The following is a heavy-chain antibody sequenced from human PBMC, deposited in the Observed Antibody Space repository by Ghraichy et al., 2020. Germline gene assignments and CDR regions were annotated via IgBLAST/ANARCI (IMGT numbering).Heavy chain of an antibody. Sequence: SETLSLTCTVSGDSISSSSYYWGWIRQPPGKGLEWIGSIYYSGRTYYNPSLKSRVTISVDTSKNQFSLKLSSVTAADTAVYYCARDWDYYYGSGSYYWGQGTLVTVSS. J-gene: IGHJ4*02. V-gene: IGHV4-39*02. CDR2: IYYSGRT. D-gene: IGHD3-10*01. CDR1: GDSISSSSYY. CDR3: ARDWDYYYGSGSYY.